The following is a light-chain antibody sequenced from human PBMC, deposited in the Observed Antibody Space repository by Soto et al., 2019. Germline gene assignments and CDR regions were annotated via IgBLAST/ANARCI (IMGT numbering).Light chain of an antibody. CDR3: HQYGSSAYT. Sequence: EIVLTQSPGTLSLSPGERATLSCRASQSVSSNYLAWYQQKLGQAPRLLISGASSRATGIPDRFIGSGSGTDLTLTISRLEPEDFSVYYCHQYGSSAYTFGQGTQLEIK. CDR1: QSVSSNY. CDR2: GAS. V-gene: IGKV3-20*01. J-gene: IGKJ2*01.